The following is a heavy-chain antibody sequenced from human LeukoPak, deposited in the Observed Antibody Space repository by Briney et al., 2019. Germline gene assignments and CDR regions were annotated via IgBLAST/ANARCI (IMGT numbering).Heavy chain of an antibody. V-gene: IGHV4-34*09. CDR2: INHSGST. D-gene: IGHD4-17*01. CDR1: GGSFSGYY. Sequence: SETLSLTCAVYGGSFSGYYWSWIRQPPGKGLEWIGEINHSGSTNYNPSLTSRVTISVDTSKNQFSLKLSSVTAADTAVYYCARDGYGDLRGFDPWGQGTLVTVSS. CDR3: ARDGYGDLRGFDP. J-gene: IGHJ5*02.